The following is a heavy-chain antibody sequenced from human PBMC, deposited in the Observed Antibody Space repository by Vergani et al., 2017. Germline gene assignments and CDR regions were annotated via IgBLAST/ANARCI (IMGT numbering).Heavy chain of an antibody. D-gene: IGHD1-1*01. CDR1: GFTSSYYG. Sequence: QVHLVESGGGVAQPGRALRLSCVVSGFTSSYYGMHWVRQAPGKGLEWVAVISYDGTQKYYADSVKGRFTISRDNSKSTLYLQMNSLRTEDTAVYYCATKSSGTPGLQIGYFSEWGQGTLVTVSS. CDR3: ATKSSGTPGLQIGYFSE. J-gene: IGHJ4*02. V-gene: IGHV3-30*03. CDR2: ISYDGTQK.